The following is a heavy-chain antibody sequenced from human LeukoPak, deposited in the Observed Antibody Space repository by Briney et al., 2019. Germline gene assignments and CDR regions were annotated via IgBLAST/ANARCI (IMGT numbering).Heavy chain of an antibody. CDR1: GGSFSGYY. D-gene: IGHD3-16*01. J-gene: IGHJ4*02. CDR3: ARDSWGFDY. V-gene: IGHV4-34*01. CDR2: INHSGST. Sequence: PSETLSLTCAVYGGSFSGYYWSWIRQPPGKGLEWIGEINHSGSTNYNPSLKSRVTISVDTSKNQFSLKLSSVTAADTAVYYCARDSWGFDYWGQGTLVTVSS.